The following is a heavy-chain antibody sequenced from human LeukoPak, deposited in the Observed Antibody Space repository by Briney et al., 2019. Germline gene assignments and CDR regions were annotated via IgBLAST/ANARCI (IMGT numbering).Heavy chain of an antibody. J-gene: IGHJ4*02. CDR2: IYTSRST. V-gene: IGHV4-4*07. CDR3: ARAGIAVAGNLGADFDY. CDR1: GGSISSYY. D-gene: IGHD6-19*01. Sequence: TSETLSLTCTVSGGSISSYYWSWIRQPAGKGLEWIGRIYTSRSTNYNPSLKSRVTMSVDTSKNQFSLKLSSVTAADTAVYYCARAGIAVAGNLGADFDYWGQGTLVTVSS.